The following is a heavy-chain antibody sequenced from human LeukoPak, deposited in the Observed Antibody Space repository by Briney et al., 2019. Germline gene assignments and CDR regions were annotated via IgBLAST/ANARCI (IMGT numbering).Heavy chain of an antibody. Sequence: GGSLRLSCAASGFTFSSYSMNWVRQAPGKGLEWVSTISRSSNYIYYADSVKGRFTISRDNAKNSLYLQINSLRAEDTSVYYCARGENNYGYYYFDYWGQGTLVTVSS. CDR2: ISRSSNYI. CDR1: GFTFSSYS. CDR3: ARGENNYGYYYFDY. D-gene: IGHD5-24*01. J-gene: IGHJ4*02. V-gene: IGHV3-21*01.